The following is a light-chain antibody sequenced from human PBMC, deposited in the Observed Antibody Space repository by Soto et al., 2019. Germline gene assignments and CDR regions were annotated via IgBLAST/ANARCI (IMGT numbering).Light chain of an antibody. Sequence: QSVLTQPRSVSGSPGQSVTISCTGTSSDVGGYNYVSWYQQHPGKAPKLMIYDVSKRPSGVPDRFSGSKSGNTASLTISGLQPEDEADYYCCSYAGSYTGVFGGGTKVTVL. V-gene: IGLV2-11*01. J-gene: IGLJ2*01. CDR3: CSYAGSYTGV. CDR1: SSDVGGYNY. CDR2: DVS.